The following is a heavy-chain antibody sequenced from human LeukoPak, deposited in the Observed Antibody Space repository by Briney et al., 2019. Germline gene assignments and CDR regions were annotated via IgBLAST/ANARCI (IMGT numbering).Heavy chain of an antibody. CDR1: GGTISSSSNY. CDR2: IYYSGST. V-gene: IGHV4-39*01. D-gene: IGHD3-9*01. Sequence: SETLSLTCTVSGGTISSSSNYAGWIRQPPGKGLEWFGSIYYSGSTYYNPSLKSRVTISVDTSKNQFSLKLSSVTAADTAVYYCARPHEDDIRDYYYMDVWGKGTTVTVSS. CDR3: ARPHEDDIRDYYYMDV. J-gene: IGHJ6*03.